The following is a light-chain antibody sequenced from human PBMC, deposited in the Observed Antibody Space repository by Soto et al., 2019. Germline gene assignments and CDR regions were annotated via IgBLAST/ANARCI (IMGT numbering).Light chain of an antibody. CDR3: QQASSFPLT. CDR2: ATS. J-gene: IGKJ4*01. V-gene: IGKV1-12*01. CDR1: QGISNW. Sequence: DIQMTQSPSSVSASVGDRVTITCRASQGISNWLAWYQQKPGNAPKLLIYATSTLHSGVPSRFSGSGSGTDFTLTITSLQPEDFATYYCQQASSFPLTFGGGTKVEMK.